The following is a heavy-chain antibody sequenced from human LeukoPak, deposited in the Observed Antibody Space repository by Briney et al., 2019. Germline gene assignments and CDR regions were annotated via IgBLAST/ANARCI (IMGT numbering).Heavy chain of an antibody. V-gene: IGHV5-51*01. CDR1: GYSFTSYW. CDR2: IYPGDSDT. CDR3: ARLPQGVVVVTAAPGSWFDP. D-gene: IGHD2-15*01. Sequence: GESLKISCKGSGYSFTSYWIGWVRQMPGKGLEWMGIIYPGDSDTRYSPSFQGQVIISADKSISTAYLQWRSLKASDTAMYYCARLPQGVVVVTAAPGSWFDPWGQGTPVTVSS. J-gene: IGHJ5*02.